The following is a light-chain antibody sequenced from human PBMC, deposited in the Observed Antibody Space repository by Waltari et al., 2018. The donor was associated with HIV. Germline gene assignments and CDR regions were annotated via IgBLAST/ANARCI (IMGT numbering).Light chain of an antibody. J-gene: IGLJ3*02. V-gene: IGLV2-11*01. Sequence: QSALTQPRSVSGSPGQSVTISCTGTSGDVGIYNYVSWYQQHPGKDPKVMIYDVSQRPSGVPDRFSGSKSGNTASLTISGLQAEDEADYYCCSYAGSYNWVFGGGTKLTVL. CDR2: DVS. CDR3: CSYAGSYNWV. CDR1: SGDVGIYNY.